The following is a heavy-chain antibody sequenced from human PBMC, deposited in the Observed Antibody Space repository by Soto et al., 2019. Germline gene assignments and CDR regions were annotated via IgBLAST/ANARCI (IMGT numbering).Heavy chain of an antibody. Sequence: QVQLQESGPGLVKPSQTLSLSGTVSGGSISSGDYYWSWIRQPPGKGLEWIGYIYYSGSTYYNPSLKSRVTISVDTSKNQFSLKLSSVTAADTAVYYCAREMRSSLTFFDYWGQRTLVTVSS. J-gene: IGHJ4*02. CDR3: AREMRSSLTFFDY. CDR2: IYYSGST. D-gene: IGHD6-13*01. CDR1: GGSISSGDYY. V-gene: IGHV4-30-4*01.